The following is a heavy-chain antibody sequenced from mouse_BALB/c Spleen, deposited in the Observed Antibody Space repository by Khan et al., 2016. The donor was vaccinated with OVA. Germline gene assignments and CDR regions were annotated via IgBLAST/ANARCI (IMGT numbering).Heavy chain of an antibody. CDR3: ARDGYYNGNRYWYFDV. Sequence: EVELVESGGGLVQPGGSLRLSCVNSGFTFTDYYINWVRQPPGRALEWLGLIRNKANGYTTEYSASVKGRFTISRDNSQSILYLQMNTLRAEDSATYYCARDGYYNGNRYWYFDVWGAGTTVTVSS. J-gene: IGHJ1*01. V-gene: IGHV7-3*02. CDR2: IRNKANGYTT. D-gene: IGHD1-1*01. CDR1: GFTFTDYY.